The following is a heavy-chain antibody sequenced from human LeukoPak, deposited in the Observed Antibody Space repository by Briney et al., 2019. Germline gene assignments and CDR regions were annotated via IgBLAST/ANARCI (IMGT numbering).Heavy chain of an antibody. D-gene: IGHD1-26*01. V-gene: IGHV4-59*01. CDR2: IYYSGST. J-gene: IGHJ3*02. Sequence: PSETLSLTCTFSGGSISSYYWSWIRQPPGKGLEWIGYIYYSGSTNYNPSLKSRVTISVDTSKNQFSLKLSSVTAADTAVYYCARADGYSGSYYAFDIWGQGTMVTVSS. CDR3: ARADGYSGSYYAFDI. CDR1: GGSISSYY.